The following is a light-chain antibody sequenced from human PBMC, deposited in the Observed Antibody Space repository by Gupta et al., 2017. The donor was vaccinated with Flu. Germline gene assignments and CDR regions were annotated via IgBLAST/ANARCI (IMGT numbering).Light chain of an antibody. V-gene: IGKV3-15*01. J-gene: IGKJ4*01. CDR3: QQYNNWSAIT. Sequence: ILMTQSPATLSVSPGERAALSCRASQNVINNLAWYQQKPGQAPRLLIYGASTRATGIPARFSGSGCGIELAIAISIPQSEEFAVYYSQQYNNWSAITFDRGTKVEI. CDR2: GAS. CDR1: QNVINN.